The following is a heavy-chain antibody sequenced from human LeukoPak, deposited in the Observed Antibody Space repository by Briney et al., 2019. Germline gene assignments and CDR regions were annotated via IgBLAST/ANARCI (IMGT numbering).Heavy chain of an antibody. CDR2: PYIGGNT. CDR1: GLTVNNNY. D-gene: IGHD5-18*01. J-gene: IGHJ4*02. V-gene: IGHV3-53*01. CDR3: MTAAGYNFGQY. Sequence: GSLRLSCAASGLTVNNNYMNWVRQAPGKGLEWVSAPYIGGNTYYADSVRGRFTISRDSSKNTLYLQMNSLRAEDTAIYYCMTAAGYNFGQYWGQGTLVTVSS.